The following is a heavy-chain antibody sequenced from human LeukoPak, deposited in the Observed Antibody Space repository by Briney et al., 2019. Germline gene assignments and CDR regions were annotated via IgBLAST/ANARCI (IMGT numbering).Heavy chain of an antibody. D-gene: IGHD6-19*01. Sequence: SETLSLXCTVSGYSISSGYYWGWIRQPPGKGLEWIGSIYHSGSTYSSPSLKSRVTISVDTSRNQFSLKLTSVTAADTAVYYCARSTSGWFWFDPWGQGTLVTVSS. CDR2: IYHSGST. J-gene: IGHJ5*02. CDR1: GYSISSGYY. CDR3: ARSTSGWFWFDP. V-gene: IGHV4-38-2*02.